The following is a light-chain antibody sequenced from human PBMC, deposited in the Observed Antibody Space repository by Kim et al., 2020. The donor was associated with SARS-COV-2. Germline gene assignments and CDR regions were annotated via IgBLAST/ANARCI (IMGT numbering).Light chain of an antibody. Sequence: ATINCKSNQSVLYSSNNKNYVAWYQQKPGQPPKLLIYWASTRESGVPDRFSGSGSGTDFTLTISSLQAEDVAVYYCQQYYSTPWTFGQGTKVDIK. J-gene: IGKJ1*01. CDR3: QQYYSTPWT. V-gene: IGKV4-1*01. CDR2: WAS. CDR1: QSVLYSSNNKNY.